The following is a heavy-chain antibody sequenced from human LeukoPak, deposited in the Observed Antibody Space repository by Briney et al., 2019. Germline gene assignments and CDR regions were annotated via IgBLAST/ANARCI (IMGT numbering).Heavy chain of an antibody. Sequence: SQTLSLTCTVSGGSISSGSYYWSWIRQPAGKGLEWLGRIFASGSTNYNPSLKSRVTISLDTSKNQFSLKLSSVTAADTAVYYCARVAYYDFWSGYAPFDPWGQGTLVTVSS. CDR1: GGSISSGSYY. V-gene: IGHV4-61*02. J-gene: IGHJ5*02. CDR3: ARVAYYDFWSGYAPFDP. CDR2: IFASGST. D-gene: IGHD3-3*01.